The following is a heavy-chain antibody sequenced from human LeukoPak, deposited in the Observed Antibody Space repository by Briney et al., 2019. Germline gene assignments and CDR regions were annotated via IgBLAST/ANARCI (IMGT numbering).Heavy chain of an antibody. V-gene: IGHV3-21*01. Sequence: PGGSLRLSCAASGFTFSSYSMNRVRQAPGKGLEWVSSISSSSYIYYADSVKGRFTISRDNAKNSLYLQMNSLRAEDTAVYYCARDWGSSGWRYYYYGMDVWGKGTTVTVSS. CDR2: ISSSSYI. D-gene: IGHD6-19*01. CDR3: ARDWGSSGWRYYYYGMDV. CDR1: GFTFSSYS. J-gene: IGHJ6*04.